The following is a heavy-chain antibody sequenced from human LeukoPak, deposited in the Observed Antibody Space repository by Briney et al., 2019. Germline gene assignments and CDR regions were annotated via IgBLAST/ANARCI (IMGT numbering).Heavy chain of an antibody. CDR1: GFILGDYA. Sequence: GGSLRLSCTASGFILGDYAISWVRQAPGKGREWGGFIRSKLYGCTTQYAASVKGRFTISRDESKSIAYLHMNSLKTEDTAVYYCTRLFSESSSWALDYWGQGSLVTVSS. CDR3: TRLFSESSSWALDY. D-gene: IGHD6-13*01. CDR2: IRSKLYGCTT. J-gene: IGHJ4*02. V-gene: IGHV3-49*04.